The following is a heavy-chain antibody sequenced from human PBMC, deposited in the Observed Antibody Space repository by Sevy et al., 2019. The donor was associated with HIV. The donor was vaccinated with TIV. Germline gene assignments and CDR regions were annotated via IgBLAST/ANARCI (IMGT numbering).Heavy chain of an antibody. CDR3: AREGVDFWSGPVDYYYGMDV. CDR1: GFTVSKYW. J-gene: IGHJ6*02. V-gene: IGHV3-74*01. D-gene: IGHD3-3*01. CDR2: INGDGNSP. Sequence: GGSLRLSCEVSGFTVSKYWMHWVRQAPGKGLVWVSRINGDGNSPIYADSVQGRFTISRDNAKNTLFLQMNSLRAEDTGIYYCAREGVDFWSGPVDYYYGMDVWGQGTTVTVSS.